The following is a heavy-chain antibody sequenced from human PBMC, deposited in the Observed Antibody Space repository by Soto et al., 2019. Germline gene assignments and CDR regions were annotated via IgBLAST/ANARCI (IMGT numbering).Heavy chain of an antibody. CDR3: AKDLAYIAVAGRYRDY. J-gene: IGHJ4*02. CDR1: GFTFSSYA. V-gene: IGHV3-23*01. D-gene: IGHD6-19*01. Sequence: RGSLRLSCAASGFTFSSYAMSWVRQAPGKGLEWVSAISGSGGSTYYADSVKDRFTISRDNSKHTLYLQMNSLRAEDTAVYYCAKDLAYIAVAGRYRDYWGQGTLVTVSS. CDR2: ISGSGGST.